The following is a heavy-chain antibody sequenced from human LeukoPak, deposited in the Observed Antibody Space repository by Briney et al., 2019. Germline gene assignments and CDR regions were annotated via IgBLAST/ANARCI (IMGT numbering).Heavy chain of an antibody. V-gene: IGHV3-20*04. Sequence: GGSLRLSCAASGFTFSSYAMNWVRQAPGKGLEWVSGINWNGSSTGYADSVKGRFTISRDNAKNSLYMQMNSLRAEDTALYYCARTSVVPAATFDYWGQGTLVTVSS. CDR2: INWNGSST. J-gene: IGHJ4*02. CDR1: GFTFSSYA. D-gene: IGHD2-2*01. CDR3: ARTSVVPAATFDY.